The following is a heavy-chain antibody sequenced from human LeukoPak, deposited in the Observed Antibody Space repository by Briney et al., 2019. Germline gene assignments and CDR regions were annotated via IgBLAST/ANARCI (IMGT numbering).Heavy chain of an antibody. CDR2: INHSGST. V-gene: IGHV4-34*01. Sequence: PSETLSLTCAVYGGSFSGYYWSWIRQPPGKGLEWIGEINHSGSTNYNPSLKSRVTISVDTSKNRFSLKLSSVTAADTAVYYCARRGSYDFWSGYYINWFDPWGQGTLVTVSS. J-gene: IGHJ5*02. CDR3: ARRGSYDFWSGYYINWFDP. D-gene: IGHD3-3*01. CDR1: GGSFSGYY.